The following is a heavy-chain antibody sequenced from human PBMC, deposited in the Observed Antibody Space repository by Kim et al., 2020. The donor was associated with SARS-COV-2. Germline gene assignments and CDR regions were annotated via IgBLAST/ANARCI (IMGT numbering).Heavy chain of an antibody. Sequence: RYSPSLKSRLTITKDTSKTQVVLTMTNVDPVDTATYYCAHQRYSHGYFDYWGQGTLVTVSS. V-gene: IGHV2-5*01. CDR3: AHQRYSHGYFDY. D-gene: IGHD5-18*01. J-gene: IGHJ4*02.